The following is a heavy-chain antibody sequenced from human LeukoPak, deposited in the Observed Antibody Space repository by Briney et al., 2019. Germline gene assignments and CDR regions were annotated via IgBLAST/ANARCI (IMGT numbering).Heavy chain of an antibody. CDR1: GYIFNDYG. CDR3: ARDTGVTGHCTSSSCYTFDS. D-gene: IGHD2-2*01. V-gene: IGHV1-18*01. J-gene: IGHJ4*02. Sequence: GASVKVSCKASGYIFNDYGISWVRQAPGQGLEWMGWVSAYDGNTHYAQRFQGRVTMTTDTSTTTAYMELTNLRSDDTAMYYCARDTGVTGHCTSSSCYTFDSWGQGTQVTVSS. CDR2: VSAYDGNT.